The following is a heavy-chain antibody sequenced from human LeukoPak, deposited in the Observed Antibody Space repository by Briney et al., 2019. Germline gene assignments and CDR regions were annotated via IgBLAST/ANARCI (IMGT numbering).Heavy chain of an antibody. V-gene: IGHV4-34*01. CDR1: GGSFSGYY. J-gene: IGHJ2*01. CDR3: ARGQSDFWSGYWYFDL. CDR2: INHRGST. Sequence: SETLSLTCAVYGGSFSGYYWSWIRQPPGKGLEWIGEINHRGSTNYNPSLKSRVTISVDTSKNQFSLKLNSVTAADTAVYYCARGQSDFWSGYWYFDLWGRGTLVTVSS. D-gene: IGHD3-3*01.